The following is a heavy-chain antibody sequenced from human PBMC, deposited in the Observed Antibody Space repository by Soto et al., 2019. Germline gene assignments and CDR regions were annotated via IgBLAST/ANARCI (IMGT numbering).Heavy chain of an antibody. D-gene: IGHD2-21*02. CDR2: ISAYNGNT. CDR1: GYTFTSYG. Sequence: GASVKVSCKASGYTFTSYGISWVRQAPGQGLEWMGWISAYNGNTNYAQKLQGRVTMTTDTSASTAYMELSSLRSEDTAVYYCAWSIVVVTALDYWGQGTLVTVSS. J-gene: IGHJ4*02. V-gene: IGHV1-18*01. CDR3: AWSIVVVTALDY.